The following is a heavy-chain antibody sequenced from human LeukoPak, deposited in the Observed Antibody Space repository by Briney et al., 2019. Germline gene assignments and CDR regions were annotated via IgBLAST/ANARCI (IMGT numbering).Heavy chain of an antibody. CDR2: IYYSGST. Sequence: SETLSLTCTVTGGSISSYYWSWIRQPPGKGLEWIGYIYYSGSTNYNPSLKSRVTISVDTSKNQFSLKLSSVTAADTAVYYCARCIAVAGAFDYWGQGTLVTVSS. CDR3: ARCIAVAGAFDY. V-gene: IGHV4-59*01. CDR1: GGSISSYY. J-gene: IGHJ4*02. D-gene: IGHD6-19*01.